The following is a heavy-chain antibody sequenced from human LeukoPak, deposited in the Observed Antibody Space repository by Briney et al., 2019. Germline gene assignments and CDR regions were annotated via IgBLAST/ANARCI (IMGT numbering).Heavy chain of an antibody. V-gene: IGHV4-59*12. J-gene: IGHJ6*03. Sequence: SETLSLTCTVSGGSISNYHWGWIRQPPGKGLEWIGYIFYSGSTNDNPSLKSRVTISVDTSKNQFSLRLSSVTAADTAVYYCTTDFWSGYYYMDVWGKGTTVTVSS. CDR3: TTDFWSGYYYMDV. D-gene: IGHD3-3*01. CDR1: GGSISNYH. CDR2: IFYSGST.